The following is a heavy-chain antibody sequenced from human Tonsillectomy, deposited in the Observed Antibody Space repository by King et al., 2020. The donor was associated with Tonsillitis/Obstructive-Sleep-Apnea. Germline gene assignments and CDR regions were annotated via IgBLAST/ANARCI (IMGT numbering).Heavy chain of an antibody. J-gene: IGHJ3*02. V-gene: IGHV4-59*01. Sequence: QLQESGPGLVKPSETLSLTCTVSGGSISSYYWSWIRQPPGKGLEWIGYIYYSGSTNYNPSLKSRVTISVDTSKNQFSLKLSSVTAAATAVYYCARDARGYCTIGVCDAFDIWGQGTMVTVSS. D-gene: IGHD2-8*01. CDR1: GGSISSYY. CDR3: ARDARGYCTIGVCDAFDI. CDR2: IYYSGST.